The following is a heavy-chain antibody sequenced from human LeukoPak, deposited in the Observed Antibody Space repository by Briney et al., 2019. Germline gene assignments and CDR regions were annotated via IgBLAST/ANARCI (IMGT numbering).Heavy chain of an antibody. Sequence: GGSLRLSCAASGFTFSSYSMNWVRQAPGKGLEWVSSISSRSSYIYYADSVKGRFTISRDNAKNSLYLQMNSLRAEDTAVYYCARSPPVAYYGSSGYYYGFDYWGQGTLVTVSS. J-gene: IGHJ4*02. CDR3: ARSPPVAYYGSSGYYYGFDY. CDR1: GFTFSSYS. CDR2: ISSRSSYI. D-gene: IGHD3-22*01. V-gene: IGHV3-21*01.